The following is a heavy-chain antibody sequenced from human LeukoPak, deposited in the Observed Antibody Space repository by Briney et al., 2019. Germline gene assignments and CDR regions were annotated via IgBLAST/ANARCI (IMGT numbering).Heavy chain of an antibody. D-gene: IGHD3-22*01. CDR3: ARLLNTYDSSGSSAFDI. J-gene: IGHJ3*02. V-gene: IGHV3-48*04. CDR2: ISGSSSTI. CDR1: GFTFSSYS. Sequence: GGSLRLSCAASGFTFSSYSMNWVRQAPGKGLEWVSYISGSSSTIYYADSVKGRFTISRDNAKNSLYLQMNSLRAEDTAVYYCARLLNTYDSSGSSAFDIWGQGTMDTVSS.